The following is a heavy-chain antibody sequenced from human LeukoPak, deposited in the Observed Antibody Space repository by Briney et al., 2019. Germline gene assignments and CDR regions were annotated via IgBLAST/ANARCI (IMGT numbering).Heavy chain of an antibody. V-gene: IGHV2-5*01. CDR1: GFSLSSSGVG. Sequence: SGPTLVRPTQTLTLTCTFSGFSLSSSGVGVGWIRQPPGKALEWLALIYWNDDKRYSPSLKSRLTITKDTSKNHVVLTMTNMDPVDTATYYWAHRVVYQRTYYFDYWGQATLVTVSS. J-gene: IGHJ4*02. CDR2: IYWNDDK. CDR3: AHRVVYQRTYYFDY. D-gene: IGHD2-8*02.